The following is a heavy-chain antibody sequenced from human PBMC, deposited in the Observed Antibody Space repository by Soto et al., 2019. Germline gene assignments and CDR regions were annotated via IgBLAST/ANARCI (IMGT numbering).Heavy chain of an antibody. D-gene: IGHD4-4*01. V-gene: IGHV4-34*01. CDR2: VNPVGST. CDR1: GGSLSDFY. J-gene: IGHJ4*02. CDR3: ARTTRARYFDS. Sequence: PSETLSLTCTVHGGSLSDFYWSWIRQSPGKGLEWIGEVNPVGSTYYNPSLKSRVTISVDASQSQFSLSLVSVTAADTAIYFCARTTRARYFDSSGPGTLVT.